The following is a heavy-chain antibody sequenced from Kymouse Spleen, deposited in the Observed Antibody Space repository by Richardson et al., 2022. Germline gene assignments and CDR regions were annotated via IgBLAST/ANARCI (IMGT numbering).Heavy chain of an antibody. Sequence: QVQLVESGGGVVQPGRSLRLSCAASGFTFSSYGMHWVRQAPGKGLEWVAVIWYDGSNKYYADSVKGRFTISRDNSKNTLYLQMNSLRAEDTAVYYCARDRGAVAGRYYYYYYGMDVWGQGTTVTVSS. V-gene: IGHV3-33*01. CDR3: ARDRGAVAGRYYYYYYGMDV. D-gene: IGHD6-19*01. CDR1: GFTFSSYG. J-gene: IGHJ6*02. CDR2: IWYDGSNK.